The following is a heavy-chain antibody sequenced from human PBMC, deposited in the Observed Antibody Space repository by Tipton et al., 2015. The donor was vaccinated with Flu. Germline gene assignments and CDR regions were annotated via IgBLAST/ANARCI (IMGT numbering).Heavy chain of an antibody. CDR1: GGSFSGYY. V-gene: IGHV4-34*01. Sequence: TLSLTCAVYGGSFSGYYWNWIRQPPGKGLEWIGEINHSGSTNYNPSLKSRVTISVDTSKNQFSLKLSSVTAADTAVYYCARGTGDADTYFDSWGQGTLVTVSS. CDR2: INHSGST. D-gene: IGHD1-1*01. J-gene: IGHJ4*02. CDR3: ARGTGDADTYFDS.